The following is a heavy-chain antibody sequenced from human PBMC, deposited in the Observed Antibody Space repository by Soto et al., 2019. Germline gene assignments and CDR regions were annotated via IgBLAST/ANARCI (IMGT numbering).Heavy chain of an antibody. V-gene: IGHV4-39*01. Sequence: QLQLQESGPGLVKPSETLSLTCTVSGGSISSSSYYWGWIRQPPGKGLEWIGSIYYSGSTSYNPSLKSRVTISVETSENQFSMKLSSVSAADTAVYYCAQEGLVPAAIGSWFGSRDVWGQGTTVTVSS. D-gene: IGHD2-2*01. CDR1: GGSISSSSYY. CDR2: IYYSGST. CDR3: AQEGLVPAAIGSWFGSRDV. J-gene: IGHJ6*02.